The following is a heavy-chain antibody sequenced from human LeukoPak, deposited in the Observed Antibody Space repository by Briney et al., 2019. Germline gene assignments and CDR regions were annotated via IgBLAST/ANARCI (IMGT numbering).Heavy chain of an antibody. D-gene: IGHD6-19*01. CDR3: TRDLQRRSSGWLTAAAGDY. V-gene: IGHV1-18*01. Sequence: ASVKVSCKASGYTFTSYGISWVRQAPGQGLEWMGWISDYNGNTNFAQKFQGRVTMTTDTSTSTAYMELRSLRSDDTAVYYCTRDLQRRSSGWLTAAAGDYWGQGTLVTVSS. J-gene: IGHJ4*02. CDR2: ISDYNGNT. CDR1: GYTFTSYG.